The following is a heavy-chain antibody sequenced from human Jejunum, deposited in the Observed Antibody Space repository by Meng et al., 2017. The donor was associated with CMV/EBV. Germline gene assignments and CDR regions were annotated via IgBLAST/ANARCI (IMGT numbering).Heavy chain of an antibody. V-gene: IGHV3-23*01. Sequence: CAASGFTFSRFPMTWVRQAPGKGLEWVAALGGGGESKYYVESVKGRFTISRDNSKNTLYLQMNNLRVEDTATYFCGKDLTGTTYFFDHWGPGTLVTVSS. D-gene: IGHD1-1*01. J-gene: IGHJ4*02. CDR1: GFTFSRFP. CDR3: GKDLTGTTYFFDH. CDR2: LGGGGESK.